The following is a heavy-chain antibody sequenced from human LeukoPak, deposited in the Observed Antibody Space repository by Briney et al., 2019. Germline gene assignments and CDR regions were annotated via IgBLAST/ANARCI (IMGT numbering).Heavy chain of an antibody. CDR3: AKAAAAADTGDYFDY. V-gene: IGHV3-30*02. Sequence: GGSLRLSCAASGFTFSTYGMHWVRQAPGKGLEWVAFIRYDGSDKYYADSMKGRFTISRDNSKTTLYLQMNSLRAEDTAVYYCAKAAAAADTGDYFDYWGQGTLVTVSS. J-gene: IGHJ4*02. D-gene: IGHD6-13*01. CDR1: GFTFSTYG. CDR2: IRYDGSDK.